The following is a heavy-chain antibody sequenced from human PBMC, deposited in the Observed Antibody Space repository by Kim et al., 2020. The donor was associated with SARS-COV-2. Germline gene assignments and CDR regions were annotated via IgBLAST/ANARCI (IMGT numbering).Heavy chain of an antibody. Sequence: YQKGRVTMSVDTSKNQFSMKLSSVTAADTAVYYCARDLEAVSSHYGMDVWGQGTTVTVSS. CDR3: ARDLEAVSSHYGMDV. J-gene: IGHJ6*02. V-gene: IGHV4-4*07. D-gene: IGHD6-13*01.